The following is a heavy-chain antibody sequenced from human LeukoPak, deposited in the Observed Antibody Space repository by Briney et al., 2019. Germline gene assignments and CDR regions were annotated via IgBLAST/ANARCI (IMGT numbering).Heavy chain of an antibody. V-gene: IGHV4-34*01. CDR2: INHSGST. Sequence: SETLSLTCAVYGGSFSNYYWTWIRQPPGKGLEWIGEINHSGSTNYNPSLKSRVTISVDTSKNQFSLKLSSVTAADTAAYYCARDPALLWFGELSSPYWYFDLWGRGTLVTVSS. J-gene: IGHJ2*01. CDR1: GGSFSNYY. D-gene: IGHD3-10*01. CDR3: ARDPALLWFGELSSPYWYFDL.